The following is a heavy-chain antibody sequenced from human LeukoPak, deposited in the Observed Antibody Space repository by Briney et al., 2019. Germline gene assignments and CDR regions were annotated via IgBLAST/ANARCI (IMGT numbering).Heavy chain of an antibody. CDR1: GGSISSGYY. J-gene: IGHJ4*02. V-gene: IGHV4-38-2*01. CDR3: ASTITVTTDY. CDR2: IYHSGTT. Sequence: PSETLSLTCAVSGGSISSGYYWGWIRQPPGKGLEWIGSIYHSGTTYYNPSLKSRVTMSVDTSKNQFSLKLSSVTAADTAVYYCASTITVTTDYWGQGTLVTVSS. D-gene: IGHD4-17*01.